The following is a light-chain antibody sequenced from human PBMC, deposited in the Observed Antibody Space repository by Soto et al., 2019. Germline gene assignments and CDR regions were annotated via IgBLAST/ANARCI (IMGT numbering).Light chain of an antibody. CDR2: KAS. CDR3: QQYNSYWT. J-gene: IGKJ1*01. V-gene: IGKV1-5*03. Sequence: DIQMTQSPSTLSAFVGDRVTITCRASQSINTWLAWYQQKPGKAPKVLIYKASSLESGVPSRFSGSGSGTEFTLTISSLQPDDFATYYCQQYNSYWTFDQGTKVEIK. CDR1: QSINTW.